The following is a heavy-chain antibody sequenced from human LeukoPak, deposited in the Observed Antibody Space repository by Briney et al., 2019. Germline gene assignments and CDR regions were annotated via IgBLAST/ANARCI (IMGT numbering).Heavy chain of an antibody. V-gene: IGHV3-23*01. Sequence: GGSLRLSCAASGFTFGSYAMSWVRQAPGKGLEWVSAISGSGGSTYYADPVKGRFTISRDNSKNTLYLQMNSLRAEDTAVYYCAKDFLFSEQWLVPVGDYWGQGTLVTVSS. D-gene: IGHD6-19*01. CDR3: AKDFLFSEQWLVPVGDY. CDR1: GFTFGSYA. J-gene: IGHJ4*02. CDR2: ISGSGGST.